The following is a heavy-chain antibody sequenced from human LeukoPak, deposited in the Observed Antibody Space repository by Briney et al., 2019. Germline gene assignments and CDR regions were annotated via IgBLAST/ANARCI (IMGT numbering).Heavy chain of an antibody. V-gene: IGHV3-7*01. CDR1: AFRFSRYW. CDR2: IKEDGSEK. J-gene: IGHJ6*03. CDR3: AKGTRYYASALGDSYYYMDV. Sequence: GGSLRLSCAASAFRFSRYWMSWVRQAPGKGLEWVANIKEDGSEKHYVDSVKGRFTMSRDNAKNSLYLQMNSLRAEDTAVYYCAKGTRYYASALGDSYYYMDVWGKGTTVTVSS. D-gene: IGHD3-10*01.